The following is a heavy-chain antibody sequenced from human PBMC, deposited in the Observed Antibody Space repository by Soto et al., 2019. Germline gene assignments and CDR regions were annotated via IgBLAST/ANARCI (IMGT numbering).Heavy chain of an antibody. CDR2: INHSGST. CDR3: ARGPDCSGGSCYVDY. CDR1: GGSFSGYY. D-gene: IGHD2-15*01. V-gene: IGHV4-34*01. J-gene: IGHJ4*02. Sequence: QVQLQQWGAGLLKPSETLSLTCAVYGGSFSGYYWSWIRQPPVKGLEWIGEINHSGSTNYNPSLKSRVTISVDTSKNQFSLKLSSVTAADTAVYYCARGPDCSGGSCYVDYWGQGTLVTVSS.